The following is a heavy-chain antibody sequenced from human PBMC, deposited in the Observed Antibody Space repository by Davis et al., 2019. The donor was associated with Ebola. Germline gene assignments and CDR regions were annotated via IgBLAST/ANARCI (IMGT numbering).Heavy chain of an antibody. V-gene: IGHV3-74*01. J-gene: IGHJ3*02. D-gene: IGHD3-3*01. CDR2: INSDGSST. CDR1: GFTFSSYW. Sequence: GESLKISCAASGFTFSSYWMHWVRQAPGKGLAWVSRINSDGSSTSYADSVKGRFTISRDNAKNTLYLQMNSLRAEDTAVYYCARGSYYDFWSGYSDAFDIWGQGTMVTVSS. CDR3: ARGSYYDFWSGYSDAFDI.